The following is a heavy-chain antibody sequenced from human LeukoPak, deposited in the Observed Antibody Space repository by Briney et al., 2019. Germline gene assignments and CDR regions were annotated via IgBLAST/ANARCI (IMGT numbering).Heavy chain of an antibody. CDR2: IYSSGST. CDR3: ARHLNSGYETAYFDY. CDR1: GGCISSSSYY. D-gene: IGHD5-12*01. V-gene: IGHV4-39*01. Sequence: SETLSLTCTVSGGCISSSSYYWGWIRQPPGKGLEWIESIYSSGSTYYNPTLKSRVTISVDTSKNQFSLKLSSVTAADTAVYYCARHLNSGYETAYFDYRGQGTLVTVSS. J-gene: IGHJ4*02.